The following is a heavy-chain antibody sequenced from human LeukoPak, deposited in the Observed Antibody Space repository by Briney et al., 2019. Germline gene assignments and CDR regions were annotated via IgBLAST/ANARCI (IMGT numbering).Heavy chain of an antibody. CDR3: ARDSSWYYFDY. D-gene: IGHD2-15*01. J-gene: IGHJ4*02. Sequence: GGSLRLSCAASGFVFSRYEMNWVRQAPGKGLEWVSYISDSSSTIYYADSVKGRFTISRDNSKNTLYLQMNSLRAEDTAVYYCARDSSWYYFDYWGQGTLVTVSS. V-gene: IGHV3-48*01. CDR1: GFVFSRYE. CDR2: ISDSSSTI.